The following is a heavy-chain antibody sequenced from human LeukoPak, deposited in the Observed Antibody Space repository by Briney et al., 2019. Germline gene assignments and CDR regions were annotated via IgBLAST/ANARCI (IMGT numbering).Heavy chain of an antibody. V-gene: IGHV1-2*02. CDR3: ARVWYYYDSTGILTLYFDY. Sequence: ASVTVSCKPSGYTFTGYYMHWVRQAPGQGLEWMGWINPTSGGTNYAQTFQGRVTMTRDTSISTAYMELSRLRSDDTAVYYCARVWYYYDSTGILTLYFDYWGQGTLVTVSS. CDR1: GYTFTGYY. CDR2: INPTSGGT. J-gene: IGHJ4*02. D-gene: IGHD3-22*01.